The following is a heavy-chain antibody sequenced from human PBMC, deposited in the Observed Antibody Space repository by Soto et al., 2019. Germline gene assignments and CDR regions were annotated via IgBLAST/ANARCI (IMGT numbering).Heavy chain of an antibody. CDR3: ARLSYYYDSSGPRYYFDY. V-gene: IGHV5-10-1*01. J-gene: IGHJ4*02. CDR2: IDPSDSYT. Sequence: GESRKISWKGSGYSFTSYWISCGLQMRGKVLEWMGRIDPSDSYTNYSPSFQGHVTISADKSISTAYLQWSSLKASDAAMYYCARLSYYYDSSGPRYYFDYWGQGTLVTVSS. CDR1: GYSFTSYW. D-gene: IGHD3-22*01.